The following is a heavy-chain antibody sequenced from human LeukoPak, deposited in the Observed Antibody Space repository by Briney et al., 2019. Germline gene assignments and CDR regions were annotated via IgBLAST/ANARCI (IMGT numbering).Heavy chain of an antibody. J-gene: IGHJ4*02. Sequence: GGSLRLSCSAAGITFSSYSMHWVRQAPGKGLEWVAVIWYDGSNKYYADSVKGRFTISRDNSKNTLYLQMNSLRAEDTAVYYCARSYYYDSSHTVDYWGQGTLVTVSS. V-gene: IGHV3-33*08. CDR3: ARSYYYDSSHTVDY. CDR1: GITFSSYS. CDR2: IWYDGSNK. D-gene: IGHD3-22*01.